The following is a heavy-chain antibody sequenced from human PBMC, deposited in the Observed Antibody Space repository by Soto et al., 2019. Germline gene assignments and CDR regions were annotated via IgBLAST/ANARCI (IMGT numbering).Heavy chain of an antibody. CDR3: ARDLGYCSGGSCYHSG. V-gene: IGHV1-3*01. D-gene: IGHD2-15*01. J-gene: IGHJ3*01. CDR2: INAGNGNA. CDR1: GYTFTSYA. Sequence: ASVKVSCKASGYTFTSYAMHWVRQAPGQRLEWMGRINAGNGNANYSQKFQGRVTITTDKSTSTAYMELSSLRSEDTAVYYCARDLGYCSGGSCYHSGWGQGTMVTVSS.